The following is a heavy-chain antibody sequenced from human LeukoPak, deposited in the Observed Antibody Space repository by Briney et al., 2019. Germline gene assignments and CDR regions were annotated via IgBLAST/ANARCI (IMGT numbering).Heavy chain of an antibody. D-gene: IGHD2-21*01. Sequence: GGSLRLSCTTSGFTFGDYALTWVRQAPGKGLECVGFIRSKAYGFTIEYAASVKGRFIISRDDSKSIAYLQMNSLKTEDTAVYYCARVIGSAIFPPSHWGQGTLVTVSS. J-gene: IGHJ4*02. CDR3: ARVIGSAIFPPSH. CDR1: GFTFGDYA. V-gene: IGHV3-49*04. CDR2: IRSKAYGFTI.